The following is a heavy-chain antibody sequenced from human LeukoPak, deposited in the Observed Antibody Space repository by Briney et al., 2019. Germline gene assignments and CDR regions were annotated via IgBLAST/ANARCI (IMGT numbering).Heavy chain of an antibody. CDR2: INGDGSST. D-gene: IGHD3-10*01. J-gene: IGHJ6*02. Sequence: PGGSLRLSCAASGFTFTTFWMHWVRQAPGKGLVWVSRINGDGSSTTYADSVKGRFTISRDNAKNTLYLQMNSLRAEDTAVYHCAPDRGYGMDVWGQGTTVTVSS. CDR3: APDRGYGMDV. CDR1: GFTFTTFW. V-gene: IGHV3-74*01.